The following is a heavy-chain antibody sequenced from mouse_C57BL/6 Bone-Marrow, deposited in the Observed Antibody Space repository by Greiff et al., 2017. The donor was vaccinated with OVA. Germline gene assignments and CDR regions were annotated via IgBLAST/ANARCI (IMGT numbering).Heavy chain of an antibody. D-gene: IGHD1-1*01. CDR2: ISSGGSYT. CDR3: ARQRYYGSYYAMDY. Sequence: EVKLVESGGDLVKPGGSLKLSCAASGFTFSSYGMSWVRQTPDKRLEWVATISSGGSYTSYPDSVKGRFTISRDNAKNTLYLQMSSLKSEDTAMYYCARQRYYGSYYAMDYWGQGTSVTVSS. CDR1: GFTFSSYG. J-gene: IGHJ4*01. V-gene: IGHV5-6*02.